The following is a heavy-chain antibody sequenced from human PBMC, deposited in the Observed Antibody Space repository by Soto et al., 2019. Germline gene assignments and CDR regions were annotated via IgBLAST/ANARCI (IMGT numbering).Heavy chain of an antibody. CDR2: ISSGGTNT. D-gene: IGHD3-22*01. CDR1: GFTFSSYA. J-gene: IGHJ4*02. Sequence: EVQLLESGGDLIQPGGSLRLSCVASGFTFSSYALSWVRQAPGQGLEWVSGISSGGTNTYYTDSVKGRFTVSRDDFKNTLYLQLDSPRAEDTAIYYCVTGVYEIGGYYYDVFDHWGQGTRVTVS. V-gene: IGHV3-23*01. CDR3: VTGVYEIGGYYYDVFDH.